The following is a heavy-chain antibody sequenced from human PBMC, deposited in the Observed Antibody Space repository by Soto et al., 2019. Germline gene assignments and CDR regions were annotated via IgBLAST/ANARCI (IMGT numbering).Heavy chain of an antibody. CDR1: GFTFSSYG. CDR3: ARDNLYDSGCLDY. V-gene: IGHV3-33*01. D-gene: IGHD6-19*01. CDR2: IWYDGSNK. Sequence: PGASLRLSCAASGFTFSSYGMHWVRQAPGKGLEWVAVIWYDGSNKYYADSVKGRFTISRDNSKNTLYLQMNSLRAEDTAVYYCARDNLYDSGCLDYWGQGTLVTVSS. J-gene: IGHJ4*02.